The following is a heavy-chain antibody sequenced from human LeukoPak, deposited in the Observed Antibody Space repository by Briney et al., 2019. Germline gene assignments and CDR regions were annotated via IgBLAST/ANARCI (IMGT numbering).Heavy chain of an antibody. CDR1: GYTFTSNY. J-gene: IGHJ4*02. CDR3: ARNQLELPPYFDY. CDR2: IYPRDGST. V-gene: IGHV1-46*01. D-gene: IGHD1-7*01. Sequence: GASVKVSCKASGYTFTSNYIHWVRQAPGQGLEWMGMIYPRDGSTSYAQKFQGRVTVTRDTSTSTVHMELSGLRSEDTAVYYCARNQLELPPYFDYWGQGTLVTVSS.